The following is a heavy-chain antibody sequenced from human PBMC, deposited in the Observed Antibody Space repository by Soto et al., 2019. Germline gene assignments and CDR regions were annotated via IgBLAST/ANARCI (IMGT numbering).Heavy chain of an antibody. CDR1: GGSFSGYY. CDR2: INHSGST. CDR3: AKSYYDTTGLAVDP. Sequence: SETLSLTCAVYGGSFSGYYWSWIRQPPGKGLEWIGEINHSGSTYYNPSLKSRVTISVDRSKNQFSLKVTSVTADDTAVYFCAKSYYDTTGLAVDPWGQGTLVTVSS. V-gene: IGHV4-34*01. J-gene: IGHJ5*02. D-gene: IGHD3-22*01.